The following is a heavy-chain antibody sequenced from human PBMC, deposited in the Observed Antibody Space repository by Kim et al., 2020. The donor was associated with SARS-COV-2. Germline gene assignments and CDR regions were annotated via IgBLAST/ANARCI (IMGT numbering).Heavy chain of an antibody. CDR1: GFTFSSYS. D-gene: IGHD5-12*01. Sequence: GGSLRLSCAASGFTFSSYSMNWVRQAPGKGLEWVSYISSSSSTIYYADSVKGRFTISRDNAKNSLYLQMNSLRDEDTAVYYCARGLEQKEVEFGWLVSRVRGDFDYWGQGTLVTVSS. J-gene: IGHJ4*02. CDR3: ARGLEQKEVEFGWLVSRVRGDFDY. CDR2: ISSSSSTI. V-gene: IGHV3-48*02.